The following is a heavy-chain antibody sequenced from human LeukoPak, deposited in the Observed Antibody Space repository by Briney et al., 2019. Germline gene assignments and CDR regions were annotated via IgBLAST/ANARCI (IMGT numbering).Heavy chain of an antibody. CDR2: IYSDNT. D-gene: IGHD4/OR15-4a*01. CDR3: ARRAGAYSHPYDY. J-gene: IGHJ4*02. V-gene: IGHV3-53*01. Sequence: PGGSLRLSCTVSGFTVSSNSMSWVRQAPGKGLAWVSFIYSDNTHYSDSVKGRFTISRDNSKNPLYLQMNSLRAEETAVYYCARRAGAYSHPYDYWGQGTLVTVSS. CDR1: GFTVSSNS.